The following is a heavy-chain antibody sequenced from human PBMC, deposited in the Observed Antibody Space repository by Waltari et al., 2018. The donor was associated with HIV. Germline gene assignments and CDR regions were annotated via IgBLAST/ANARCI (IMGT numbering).Heavy chain of an antibody. CDR3: ARARYCSSTRCYTKGRRNSFYYYALDV. J-gene: IGHJ6*02. CDR2: INHRGST. V-gene: IGHV4-34*01. CDR1: GGSFSGYY. Sequence: QVQLQQWGAGLLKPSETLSLTCAVYGGSFSGYYWSWIRQPPGKGLGWIGEINHRGSTNYNPSLKSRVIISVDTSMNQFSLKLSSGTAADTALYYCARARYCSSTRCYTKGRRNSFYYYALDVWGQGTTVTVSS. D-gene: IGHD2-2*02.